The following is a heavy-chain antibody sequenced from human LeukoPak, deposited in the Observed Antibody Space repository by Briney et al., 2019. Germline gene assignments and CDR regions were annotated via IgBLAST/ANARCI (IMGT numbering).Heavy chain of an antibody. J-gene: IGHJ4*02. V-gene: IGHV1-18*01. Sequence: ASVKVSCKASGYTFTSYGISWVRQAPGQGLEWMGWISAYNGNTNYAQKLQGRVTMTTDTSTSTAYMELRSLRSDDTAVYYCARTRRKWFGELLRSTKGYFDYWGQGTLVTVSS. CDR2: ISAYNGNT. D-gene: IGHD3-10*01. CDR3: ARTRRKWFGELLRSTKGYFDY. CDR1: GYTFTSYG.